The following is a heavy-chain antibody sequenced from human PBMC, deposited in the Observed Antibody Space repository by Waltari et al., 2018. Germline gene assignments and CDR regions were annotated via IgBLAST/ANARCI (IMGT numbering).Heavy chain of an antibody. CDR2: IHYSGNT. CDR1: AGSISSYF. J-gene: IGHJ4*02. D-gene: IGHD4-17*01. V-gene: IGHV4-59*01. CDR3: AAHLRQVTTEFAY. Sequence: QVQLQESGPKLVKPSETLSLTCTVSAGSISSYFWSWIRQPPGKGLEWIGYIHYSGNTNSDTSMTSRVTISMDTSKNQFALKLSSATAADTAVYYCAAHLRQVTTEFAYWGQGTLVTVSS.